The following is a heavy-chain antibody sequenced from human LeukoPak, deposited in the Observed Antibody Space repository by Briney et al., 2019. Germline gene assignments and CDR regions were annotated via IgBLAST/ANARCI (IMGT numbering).Heavy chain of an antibody. CDR1: GFTFSSYS. D-gene: IGHD3-22*01. J-gene: IGHJ4*02. V-gene: IGHV3-21*01. CDR3: ARAGFYYDSSGYYFSDY. Sequence: GGSLRLSCAASGFTFSSYSMNWVRQAPGKGLGWVSSISSSSSYIYYADSVKGRFTISRDNAKNSLYLQMNSLRAEDTAVYYCARAGFYYDSSGYYFSDYWGQGTLVTVSS. CDR2: ISSSSSYI.